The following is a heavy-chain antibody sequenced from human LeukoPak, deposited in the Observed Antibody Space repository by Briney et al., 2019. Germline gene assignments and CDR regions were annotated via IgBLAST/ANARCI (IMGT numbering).Heavy chain of an antibody. V-gene: IGHV3-53*01. Sequence: GGSLRLSCEASGFTFSNFEMNWVRQAPGKGLEWVSFIYSGGNTHYSDSVKGRFTLSRDNSKNTLYLQMNSLRAEDTAIYYCARRAGEYSHPYDYWGQGTLVTVSS. J-gene: IGHJ4*02. CDR2: IYSGGNT. CDR3: ARRAGEYSHPYDY. D-gene: IGHD2-15*01. CDR1: GFTFSNFE.